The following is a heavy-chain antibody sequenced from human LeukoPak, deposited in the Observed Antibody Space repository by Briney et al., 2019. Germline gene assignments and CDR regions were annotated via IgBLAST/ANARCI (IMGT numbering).Heavy chain of an antibody. J-gene: IGHJ4*02. D-gene: IGHD6-13*01. CDR1: GYSFTSYW. V-gene: IGHV5-51*01. Sequence: GESLKISCKGSGYSFTSYWIGWVRQMPGKGLEWMGTIYPGDSDTRYSPSFQGRVTISADKSISTAYLQWSSLKASDTAMYYCARRDRSSWYGDFDYWGQGTLVTVSS. CDR3: ARRDRSSWYGDFDY. CDR2: IYPGDSDT.